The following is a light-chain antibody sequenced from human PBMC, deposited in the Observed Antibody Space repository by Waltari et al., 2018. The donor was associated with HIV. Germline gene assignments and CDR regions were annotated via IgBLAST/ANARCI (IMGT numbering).Light chain of an antibody. V-gene: IGLV2-14*01. CDR2: GVN. CDR1: NTDIGLYNL. J-gene: IGLJ2*01. CDR3: SSYTNSDILL. Sequence: QSALTQPASVSGSPGPSITISCTGANTDIGLYNLVSWYRQHPDKAPQLVIYGVNTRPSWVSDRFSGSKSGNTASLTISSLQAEDEADYYCSSYTNSDILLFGGGTKLTVL.